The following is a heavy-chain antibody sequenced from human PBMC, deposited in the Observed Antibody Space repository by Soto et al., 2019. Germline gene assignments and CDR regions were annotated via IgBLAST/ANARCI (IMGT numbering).Heavy chain of an antibody. D-gene: IGHD2-15*01. CDR2: ISYDGSNK. V-gene: IGHV3-30-3*01. Sequence: VRQAPGKGLEWVAVISYDGSNKYYADSVKGRFTISRDNSKNTLYLQMNSLRAEDTAVYYCARAASWAFDIWGQGTMVTVSS. J-gene: IGHJ3*02. CDR3: ARAASWAFDI.